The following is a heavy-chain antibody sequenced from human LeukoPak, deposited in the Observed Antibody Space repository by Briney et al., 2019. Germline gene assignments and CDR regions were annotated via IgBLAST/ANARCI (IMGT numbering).Heavy chain of an antibody. V-gene: IGHV3-9*01. D-gene: IGHD3-3*01. J-gene: IGHJ4*02. CDR1: GFTFDDYA. CDR2: ISWNSGSI. Sequence: GGSLRLSCAASGFTFDDYAMHWVRQAPGKGLEWVSGISWNSGSIGYADSVKGRFTISRDNAKNSLYLQMNSLRAEDTAVYYCATPEGVVSGWGQGTLVTVSS. CDR3: ATPEGVVSG.